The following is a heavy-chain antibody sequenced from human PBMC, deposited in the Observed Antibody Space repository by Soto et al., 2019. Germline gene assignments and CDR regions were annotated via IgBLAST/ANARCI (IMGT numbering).Heavy chain of an antibody. CDR3: ARSVSSSWYGLRYFDL. J-gene: IGHJ2*01. Sequence: EVQLVESGGGLVQPGGSLRLSCAASGFTFSSYWMSWVRQAPGKGLEWVANIKQDGSEKYYVDSVKGRFTISRDNAKNSLYLQMNSLRAEDTAVYYGARSVSSSWYGLRYFDLWGRGTLVTVSS. D-gene: IGHD6-13*01. CDR1: GFTFSSYW. V-gene: IGHV3-7*01. CDR2: IKQDGSEK.